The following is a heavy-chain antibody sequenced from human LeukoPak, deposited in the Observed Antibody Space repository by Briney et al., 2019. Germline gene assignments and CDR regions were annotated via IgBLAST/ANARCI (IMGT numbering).Heavy chain of an antibody. CDR3: ASEADYYDSSGNWFDP. D-gene: IGHD3-22*01. CDR1: GGTFSSYA. J-gene: IGHJ5*02. Sequence: GASVTVSCKASGGTFSSYAISWVRQAPGQGLEWMGGIIPIFGTANYAQKFQGRVTITTDESTSTAYMEQSSLRSEDTAVYYCASEADYYDSSGNWFDPWGQGTLVTVSS. V-gene: IGHV1-69*05. CDR2: IIPIFGTA.